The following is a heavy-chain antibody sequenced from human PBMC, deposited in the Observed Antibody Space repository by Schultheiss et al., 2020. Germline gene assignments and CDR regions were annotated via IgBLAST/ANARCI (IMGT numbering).Heavy chain of an antibody. V-gene: IGHV1-18*01. Sequence: ASVKVSCKASGYKFSNYGITWVRQPLGQGLEWMGWISGDNGDTNYAQKFQGRVTMTTDTSTSTAYMELRSLRSDDTAVYYCARDSVLRYFDWLLSGSYYFDYWGQGTLVTVSS. D-gene: IGHD3-9*01. CDR2: ISGDNGDT. CDR3: ARDSVLRYFDWLLSGSYYFDY. J-gene: IGHJ4*02. CDR1: GYKFSNYG.